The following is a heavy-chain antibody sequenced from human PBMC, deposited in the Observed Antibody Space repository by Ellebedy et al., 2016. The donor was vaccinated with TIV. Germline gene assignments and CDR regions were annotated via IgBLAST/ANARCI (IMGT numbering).Heavy chain of an antibody. CDR2: IKTDGSEK. CDR1: GFTFRHYW. J-gene: IGHJ6*02. CDR3: ARASRGMDV. V-gene: IGHV3-7*01. Sequence: PGGSLRLSCAASGFTFRHYWMGWVRQSPARGLEWVANIKTDGSEKAYVDSLKGRFTISRDNAKNSLYLQMNSLRGDDTAVYYCARASRGMDVWGQGTTVTVSS.